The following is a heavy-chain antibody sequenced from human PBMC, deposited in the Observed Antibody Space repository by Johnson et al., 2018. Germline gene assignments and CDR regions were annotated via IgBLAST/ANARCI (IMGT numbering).Heavy chain of an antibody. CDR2: ISYDGSNK. Sequence: VQLLETGGGVVQXGRSLRLSCAASGFTFSSYGMHWVRQAPGKGLEWVAVISYDGSNKYYADSVKGRFTISRDNSKNTLYLQMNSLRAEDTAVYYCASEMGIIRANYYYYGMDVWGQGTTVTVSS. CDR3: ASEMGIIRANYYYYGMDV. V-gene: IGHV3-30*03. D-gene: IGHD3-3*01. CDR1: GFTFSSYG. J-gene: IGHJ6*02.